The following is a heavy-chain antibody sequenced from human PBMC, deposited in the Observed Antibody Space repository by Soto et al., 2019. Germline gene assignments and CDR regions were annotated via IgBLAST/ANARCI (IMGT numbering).Heavy chain of an antibody. CDR2: ISAYNGNT. CDR1: GYTFTSYG. J-gene: IGHJ3*02. CDR3: ARAGYNWNYVGAFDI. V-gene: IGHV1-18*01. Sequence: GASVKVSCKASGYTFTSYGISWVRQAPGQGLEWMGWISAYNGNTNYAQKLQGRVTMTTDTSTSTAYMELRSLRSDDTAVYYCARAGYNWNYVGAFDIWGQGTMVTVSS. D-gene: IGHD1-7*01.